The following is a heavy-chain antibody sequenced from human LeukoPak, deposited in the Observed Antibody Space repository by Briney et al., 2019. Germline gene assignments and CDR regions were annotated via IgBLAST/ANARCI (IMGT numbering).Heavy chain of an antibody. CDR2: IYYSGST. J-gene: IGHJ5*02. V-gene: IGHV4-59*01. CDR1: GGSISSYY. Sequence: SETLSLTCTVSGGSISSYYWSWIRQPPGKGLEWIGYIYYSGSTNYNPSLKSRVTISVDTSKNQFSLKLSSVTAADTAVYYCARVTMVRGVIRGNWFDPWGQGTLVTVSS. CDR3: ARVTMVRGVIRGNWFDP. D-gene: IGHD3-10*01.